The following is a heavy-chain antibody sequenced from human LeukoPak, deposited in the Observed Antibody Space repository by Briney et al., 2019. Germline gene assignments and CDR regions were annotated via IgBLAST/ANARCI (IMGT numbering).Heavy chain of an antibody. CDR3: ARGHQTQLRFTGGLAY. CDR1: GGTFGSYV. J-gene: IGHJ4*02. Sequence: SVKVSCKTSGGTFGSYVISWVRQAPGQGLEWMGGIIPLFDTTNYAQKFQGRVTITTDESTSTAYMELSSLRSEDTAVYYCARGHQTQLRFTGGLAYWGQGALVTVSS. CDR2: IIPLFDTT. V-gene: IGHV1-69*05. D-gene: IGHD3-10*01.